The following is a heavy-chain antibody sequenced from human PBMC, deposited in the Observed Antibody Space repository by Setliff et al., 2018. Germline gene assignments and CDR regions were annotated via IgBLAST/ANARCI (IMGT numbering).Heavy chain of an antibody. CDR3: GGGGGGPDSSGYFEYFQH. CDR1: GYTLTSYY. V-gene: IGHV1-46*01. J-gene: IGHJ1*01. Sequence: ASVKVSCKSSGYTLTSYYMHWVRQAPGQGLEWMGIINPSGGSTSYAQKFQGRVTMTRDTSTSTVYMELSSLGSEDTAVYDCGGGGGGPDSSGYFEYFQHWGQGTLVTVSS. D-gene: IGHD3-22*01. CDR2: INPSGGST.